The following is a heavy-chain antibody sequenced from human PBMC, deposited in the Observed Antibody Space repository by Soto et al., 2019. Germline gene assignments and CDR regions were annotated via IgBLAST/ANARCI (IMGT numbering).Heavy chain of an antibody. CDR1: GITFTNYA. J-gene: IGHJ4*02. CDR3: AKHRGFVAGPFDS. CDR2: ISGNVGSTT. D-gene: IGHD6-19*01. Sequence: EVQLLESGGGLAQPGGSLRLSCAVSGITFTNYAMGWVRQAPGKGLEWVSGISGNVGSTTHYADSVKVRFTISRDNAKNILFLQMNSLRAEDTAVYYCAKHRGFVAGPFDSWGQGTLVIVSS. V-gene: IGHV3-23*01.